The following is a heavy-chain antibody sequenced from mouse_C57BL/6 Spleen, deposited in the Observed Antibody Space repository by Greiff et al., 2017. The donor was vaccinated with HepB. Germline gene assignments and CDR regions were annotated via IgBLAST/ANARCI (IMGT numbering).Heavy chain of an antibody. CDR1: GFNIKDYY. V-gene: IGHV14-1*01. J-gene: IGHJ1*03. Sequence: EVQLKESGAELVRPGASVKLSCTASGFNIKDYYMHWVKQRPEQGLEWIGRIDPEDGDTEYAPKFQGKATMTADTSSNTAYLQLSSLTSEDTAVYYCTTGYYGSSHWYFDVWGTGTTVTVSS. D-gene: IGHD1-1*01. CDR2: IDPEDGDT. CDR3: TTGYYGSSHWYFDV.